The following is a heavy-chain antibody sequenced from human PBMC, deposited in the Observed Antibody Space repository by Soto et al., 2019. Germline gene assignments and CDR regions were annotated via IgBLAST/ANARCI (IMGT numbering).Heavy chain of an antibody. CDR2: ISAYNGNT. V-gene: IGHV1-18*01. CDR1: GYTFTSYG. Sequence: QVQLVQSGAEVKKPGASVKVSCKASGYTFTSYGISWVRQAPGQGLEWMGWISAYNGNTNYAQNLQGRVTMTTDTSTSTAYMELRSLRSDDTAVYYCARDVHSAMRSSSPSDYWGQGTLVTVSS. J-gene: IGHJ4*02. D-gene: IGHD6-6*01. CDR3: ARDVHSAMRSSSPSDY.